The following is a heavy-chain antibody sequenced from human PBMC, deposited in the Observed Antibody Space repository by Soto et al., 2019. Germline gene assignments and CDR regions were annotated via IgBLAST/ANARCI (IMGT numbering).Heavy chain of an antibody. CDR3: ARDHPPPYYYVSSGYSAQGWIDL. V-gene: IGHV4-59*01. CDR2: IYYSGST. Sequence: LPETLSLTCTVSGGSISSYYWSWIRQPPGKGLEWIGYIYYSGSTNYDPSLKSRVTISVDTSKNQFSLKLSSVTAADTAVYYCARDHPPPYYYVSSGYSAQGWIDLWGQGTLV. CDR1: GGSISSYY. J-gene: IGHJ1*01. D-gene: IGHD3-22*01.